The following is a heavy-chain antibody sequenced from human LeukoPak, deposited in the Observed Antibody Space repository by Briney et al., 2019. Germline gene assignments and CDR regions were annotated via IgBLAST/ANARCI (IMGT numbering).Heavy chain of an antibody. V-gene: IGHV3-23*01. CDR3: AKARGYSGYDSAGSVDY. CDR2: ISGSGGST. Sequence: GGSLRLSCAASGFTFSSYAMRWVRQAPGEGREWVSAISGSGGSTYYADSGKGRFTISRDNSKNALYLQMNSLKAEDTDVYDCAKARGYSGYDSAGSVDYWGQGTLVTVSS. J-gene: IGHJ4*02. D-gene: IGHD5-12*01. CDR1: GFTFSSYA.